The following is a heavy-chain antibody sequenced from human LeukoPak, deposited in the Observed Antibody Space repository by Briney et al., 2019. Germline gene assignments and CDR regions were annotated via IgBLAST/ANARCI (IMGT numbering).Heavy chain of an antibody. CDR3: ARRLTYYYDSSGYYGY. CDR2: IYPGDSDT. J-gene: IGHJ4*02. D-gene: IGHD3-22*01. V-gene: IGHV5-51*01. CDR1: GYSFTSYW. Sequence: GESLKISCKGSGYSFTSYWIGWVRQMPGKGLEWMGIIYPGDSDTRYSPSFQGQVTILADKSISTAYLQWSSLKASDTAMYYCARRLTYYYDSSGYYGYWGQGTLVTVSS.